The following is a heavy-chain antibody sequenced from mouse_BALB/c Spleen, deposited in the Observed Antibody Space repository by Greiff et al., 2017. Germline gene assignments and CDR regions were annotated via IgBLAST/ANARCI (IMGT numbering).Heavy chain of an antibody. Sequence: QVTLKVSGPGILQPSQTLSLTCSFSGFSLSTYGIGVGWIRQPSGKGLEWLAHIWWNDNKYYNTALKSRLTISKDTSNNQVFLKIASVDTADTATYYCARNYYGSSFFDYWGQGTTLTVSS. CDR2: IWWNDNK. V-gene: IGHV8-11*01. CDR3: ARNYYGSSFFDY. D-gene: IGHD1-1*01. CDR1: GFSLSTYGIG. J-gene: IGHJ2*01.